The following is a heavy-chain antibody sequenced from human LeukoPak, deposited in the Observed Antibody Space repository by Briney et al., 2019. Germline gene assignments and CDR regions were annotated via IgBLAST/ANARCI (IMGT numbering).Heavy chain of an antibody. D-gene: IGHD4-23*01. V-gene: IGHV3-30-3*01. CDR3: ARDLGYGGNAPSYYYGMDV. Sequence: GGSLRLSCAASGFTFSSYAMHWVRQAPGKGLEWVAVISYDGSNKYYADSVKGRFTTSRDNSKNTLYLQMNSLRAEDTAVYYCARDLGYGGNAPSYYYGMDVWGQGTTVTVSS. CDR2: ISYDGSNK. CDR1: GFTFSSYA. J-gene: IGHJ6*02.